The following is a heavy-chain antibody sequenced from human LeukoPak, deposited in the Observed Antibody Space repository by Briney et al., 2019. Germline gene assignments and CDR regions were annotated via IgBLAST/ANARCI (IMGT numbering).Heavy chain of an antibody. Sequence: GGSLRLSCAASGFRFDDYAMHWVRQAPGKGLEWVSLISWDGSVANYADSVKGRFTISRDNAKSSMWLQMNSLRDEDTAVYYCARDQTPFYWGQGSLVTVSS. CDR3: ARDQTPFY. V-gene: IGHV3-43D*03. CDR1: GFRFDDYA. D-gene: IGHD2-15*01. J-gene: IGHJ4*02. CDR2: ISWDGSVA.